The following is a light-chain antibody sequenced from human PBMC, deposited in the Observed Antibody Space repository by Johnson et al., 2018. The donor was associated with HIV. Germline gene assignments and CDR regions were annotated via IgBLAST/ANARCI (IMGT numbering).Light chain of an antibody. CDR2: DNN. CDR3: GTWDSSLSAGV. CDR1: SSNIGNNY. J-gene: IGLJ1*01. Sequence: QSVLTQPPSVSAAPGQKVTISCSGSSSNIGNNYVSWYQQFPGTAPKLLIYDNNKRPSGIPDRFSGSKSGTSATLGITGLQTGDEADYYCGTWDSSLSAGVFGTVTKVTV. V-gene: IGLV1-51*01.